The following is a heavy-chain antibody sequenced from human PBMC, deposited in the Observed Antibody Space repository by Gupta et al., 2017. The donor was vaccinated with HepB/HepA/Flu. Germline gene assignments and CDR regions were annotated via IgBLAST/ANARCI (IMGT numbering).Heavy chain of an antibody. J-gene: IGHJ2*01. V-gene: IGHV3-30*18. CDR2: ISYDGSNK. CDR3: AKDGTDLSAHKNWYFDL. Sequence: QVQLVESGGGVVQPGRSLSLSCAAFAFTFSSSGMHWVRQAPGKGLEWVAVISYDGSNKYYADSVKGRFTISRDNSKNTLYLQMNSLRAEDTAVYYCAKDGTDLSAHKNWYFDLWGRGTLVTVSS. D-gene: IGHD1-26*01. CDR1: AFTFSSSG.